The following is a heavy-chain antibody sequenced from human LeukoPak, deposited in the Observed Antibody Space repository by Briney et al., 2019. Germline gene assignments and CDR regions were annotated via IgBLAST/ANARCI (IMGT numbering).Heavy chain of an antibody. Sequence: ASVKVSCKASGYTFTCYDINWVRQATGQGLEWMGWMNPSSGNTGYAQKFQGRVTMTRNTSISTAYMELSSLRSEDTAVYYCARVNSGYDLYYYYYYMDVWGKGTTVTISS. CDR1: GYTFTCYD. J-gene: IGHJ6*03. V-gene: IGHV1-8*02. CDR2: MNPSSGNT. D-gene: IGHD5-12*01. CDR3: ARVNSGYDLYYYYYYMDV.